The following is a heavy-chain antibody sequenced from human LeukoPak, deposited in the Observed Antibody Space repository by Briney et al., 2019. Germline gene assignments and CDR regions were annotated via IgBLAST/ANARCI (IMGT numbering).Heavy chain of an antibody. CDR1: GYTFTGYY. CDR3: ASSRTGYCSGGSYYGWFDP. D-gene: IGHD2-15*01. Sequence: ASVKVSCKASGYTFTGYYVHWVRQAPGQGLEWMGWINPNSGGTNYAQKFQGRVTMTRDTSISTAYMELSRLRSDDTAVYYCASSRTGYCSGGSYYGWFDPWGQGTLVTVSS. CDR2: INPNSGGT. V-gene: IGHV1-2*02. J-gene: IGHJ5*02.